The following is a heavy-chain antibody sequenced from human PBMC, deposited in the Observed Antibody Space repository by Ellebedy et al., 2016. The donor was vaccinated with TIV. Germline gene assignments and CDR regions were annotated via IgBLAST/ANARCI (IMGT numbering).Heavy chain of an antibody. J-gene: IGHJ6*02. CDR1: GGSISSYY. Sequence: GSLRLSXTVSGGSISSYYWSWIRQPAGKGLEWIGYIYYSGSTNYNPSLKSRVTISVDTSKNQFSLKLSSVTAADTAVYYCARVVEGGNYYYYGMDVWGQGTTVTVSS. CDR3: ARVVEGGNYYYYGMDV. CDR2: IYYSGST. V-gene: IGHV4-59*01. D-gene: IGHD2-15*01.